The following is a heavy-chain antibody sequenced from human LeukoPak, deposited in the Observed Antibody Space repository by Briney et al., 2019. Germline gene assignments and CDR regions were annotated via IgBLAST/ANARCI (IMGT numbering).Heavy chain of an antibody. CDR2: IIPLFGES. J-gene: IGHJ3*02. CDR3: ARGFTVGIHIDAFNI. CDR1: GGSFTNYA. Sequence: ASVKVSCKASGGSFTNYAISWVRQAPGQGLEWMGGIIPLFGESKYAQKFQGRVMITTDDFTKTAYMELSSLRSEDTAVYFCARGFTVGIHIDAFNIWGQGAMVTVSS. V-gene: IGHV1-69*05. D-gene: IGHD4-23*01.